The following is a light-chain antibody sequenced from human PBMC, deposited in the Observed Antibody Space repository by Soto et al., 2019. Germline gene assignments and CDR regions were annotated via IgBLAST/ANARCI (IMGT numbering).Light chain of an antibody. CDR2: GAS. CDR1: QSVSSN. J-gene: IGKJ4*01. CDR3: QQYNNWPPLS. V-gene: IGKV3-15*01. Sequence: ETVMTQSPATLSVSPGERATISCRSSQSVSSNVAWYQQKPGQGPRLLIYGASTRDTGIPARFSGSGSGTEFTLTISSLQSEDSAVYFCQQYNNWPPLSFGGGTKVEI.